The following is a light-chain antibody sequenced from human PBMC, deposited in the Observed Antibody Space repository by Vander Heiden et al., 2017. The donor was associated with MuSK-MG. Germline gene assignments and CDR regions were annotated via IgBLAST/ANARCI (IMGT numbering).Light chain of an antibody. CDR2: DDS. CDR3: QIWDSNSDWV. Sequence: GQAPVLVVHDDSGRPAGIPGRFSGSKSGNTATLTISGGEAGEEADYYCQIWDSNSDWVFGGGSRLTVL. V-gene: IGLV3-21*02. J-gene: IGLJ3*02.